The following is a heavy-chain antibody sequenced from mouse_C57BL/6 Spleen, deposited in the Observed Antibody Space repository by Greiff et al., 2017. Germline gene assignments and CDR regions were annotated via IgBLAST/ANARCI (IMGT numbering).Heavy chain of an antibody. CDR2: IDPNSGGT. CDR1: GYTFTSYW. J-gene: IGHJ2*01. V-gene: IGHV1-72*01. CDR3: ARYYYGYGTLAY. Sequence: QVQLQQPGAELVKPGASVKLSCKASGYTFTSYWMHWVKQRPGRGLEWIGRIDPNSGGTTYNEKFKSKATLTVDKPSSTAYMQLSSLISEDSAVYYCARYYYGYGTLAYWGQGTTLTGSS. D-gene: IGHD2-2*01.